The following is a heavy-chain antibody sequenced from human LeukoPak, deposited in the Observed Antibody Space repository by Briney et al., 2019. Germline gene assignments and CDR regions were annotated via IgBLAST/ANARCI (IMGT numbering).Heavy chain of an antibody. CDR3: ARGRPGAFDI. D-gene: IGHD6-6*01. CDR1: GFAINSYW. V-gene: IGHV3-7*01. Sequence: PGGSLRLSCAASGFAINSYWMSWVRQAPGKGLEWVANISPDGSDTKHVDFVKGRFTISRDNAENLLYLQMNSLRAEDTAVYYCARGRPGAFDIWGQGTMVTVSS. J-gene: IGHJ3*02. CDR2: ISPDGSDT.